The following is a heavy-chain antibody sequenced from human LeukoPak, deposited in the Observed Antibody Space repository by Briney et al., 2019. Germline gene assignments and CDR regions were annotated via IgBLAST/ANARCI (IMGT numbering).Heavy chain of an antibody. V-gene: IGHV1-2*02. J-gene: IGHJ1*01. CDR3: VRVAVTSIAYFQY. Sequence: RGASVKVSCKASGYTFTGYYLHWMRQAPGQGLEWMGWINGNSGDTNYAQKFQGRVTMTRDTSISTAYMDLIRLTSDDTAVYYCVRVAVTSIAYFQYWGQGTLVTVPS. CDR1: GYTFTGYY. CDR2: INGNSGDT. D-gene: IGHD6-6*01.